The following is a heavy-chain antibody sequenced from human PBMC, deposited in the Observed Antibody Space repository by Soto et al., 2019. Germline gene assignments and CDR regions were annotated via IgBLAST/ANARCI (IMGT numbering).Heavy chain of an antibody. D-gene: IGHD1-26*01. Sequence: ASVKVSCKASGGTFSSYAISWVRQAPGQGLEWMGGIIPIFGTANYAQKFQGRVTITADESTSTAYMELRSLRSEDTAVYYCARDQVGATAGPHGTFFRFDPWGQGTLVTVSS. CDR2: IIPIFGTA. CDR1: GGTFSSYA. V-gene: IGHV1-69*13. J-gene: IGHJ5*02. CDR3: ARDQVGATAGPHGTFFRFDP.